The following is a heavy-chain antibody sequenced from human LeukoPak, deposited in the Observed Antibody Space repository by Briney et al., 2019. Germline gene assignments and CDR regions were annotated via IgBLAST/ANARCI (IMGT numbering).Heavy chain of an antibody. D-gene: IGHD6-19*01. V-gene: IGHV3-30*03. CDR1: GFSFGSFG. CDR2: ISHEGSFQ. J-gene: IGHJ4*02. Sequence: GGSLRLSCAASGFSFGSFGIHWVRQAPGKGLGWVAVISHEGSFQSYAESVKGRFTISRDNSKNMVFLQMNSLTSEDTAVYYCARTRQQWQVLDYWGQGTLVTVSS. CDR3: ARTRQQWQVLDY.